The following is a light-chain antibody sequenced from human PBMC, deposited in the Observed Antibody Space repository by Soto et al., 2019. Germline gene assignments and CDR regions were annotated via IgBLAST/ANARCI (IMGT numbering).Light chain of an antibody. CDR1: PAIASF. CDR3: QQRKGAPWT. J-gene: IGKJ1*01. Sequence: IQLTQSPSSLSASVGDRVTITCRASPAIASFLAWYQQKPGTAPKLLIYDAAPLQSGGPSRFSGSRSGSEYTLTIGTLEPEDFSTCYYQQRKGAPWTFGQGTKVDIK. V-gene: IGKV1-9*01. CDR2: DAA.